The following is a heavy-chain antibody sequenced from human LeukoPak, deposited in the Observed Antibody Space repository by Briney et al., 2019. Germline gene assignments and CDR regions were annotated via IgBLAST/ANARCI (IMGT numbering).Heavy chain of an antibody. V-gene: IGHV4-59*08. CDR3: SRLSSDYYETSNYFYYMDV. Sequence: PSETLPLTCSVSGGSIGDYYWTWVRQPPGKGLEWIGYISYTGSTSYYPSLKSRVTISIDTYRKKFSLELTSVTAADTAVYYCSRLSSDYYETSNYFYYMDVWGKGTTVTVSS. J-gene: IGHJ6*03. D-gene: IGHD3-22*01. CDR1: GGSIGDYY. CDR2: ISYTGST.